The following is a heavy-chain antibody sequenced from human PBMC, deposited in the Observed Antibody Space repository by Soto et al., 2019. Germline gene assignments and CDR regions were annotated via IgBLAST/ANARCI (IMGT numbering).Heavy chain of an antibody. V-gene: IGHV4-59*01. CDR1: GGSISSYY. CDR3: ARSCGGDCYDYNWFAP. CDR2: IYYSGST. D-gene: IGHD2-21*02. Sequence: SETLSLTCTVSGGSISSYYWSWIRQPPGKGLEWIGYIYYSGSTNYNPSLKSRVTISVDTSKNQFSLKLSSVTAADTAVYYCARSCGGDCYDYNWFAPWGQGTLGTVSA. J-gene: IGHJ5*02.